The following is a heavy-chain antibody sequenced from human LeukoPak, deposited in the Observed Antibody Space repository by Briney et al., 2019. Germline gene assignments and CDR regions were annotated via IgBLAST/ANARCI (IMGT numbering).Heavy chain of an antibody. Sequence: GGSLRLSCAASGFIVSSNYMSWVRQAPGKGLEWVSVIYSGGSTYYADSVKGRFTISRDSSKNTLYLQMNSLRAEDTAVYYCARGLWLQFRSAFDIWGQGTMVTVSS. D-gene: IGHD5-24*01. CDR1: GFIVSSNY. V-gene: IGHV3-53*01. CDR2: IYSGGST. CDR3: ARGLWLQFRSAFDI. J-gene: IGHJ3*02.